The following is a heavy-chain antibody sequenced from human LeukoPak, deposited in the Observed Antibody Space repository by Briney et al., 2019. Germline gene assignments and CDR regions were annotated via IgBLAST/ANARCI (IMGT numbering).Heavy chain of an antibody. Sequence: GESLQISCKGSGYSFTSYWIGWVRQMPGKGLEWMGTIYPGDSDTRYSPSFQGQVTISADKSINTAYLHWSRLKTSDTAIYYCARRGLELRGDYDYYTDVWGKGTTVTVSS. CDR2: IYPGDSDT. D-gene: IGHD1-7*01. J-gene: IGHJ6*03. CDR1: GYSFTSYW. V-gene: IGHV5-51*01. CDR3: ARRGLELRGDYDYYTDV.